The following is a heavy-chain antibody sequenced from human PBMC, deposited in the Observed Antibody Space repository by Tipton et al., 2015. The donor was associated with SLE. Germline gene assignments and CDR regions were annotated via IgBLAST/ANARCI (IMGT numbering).Heavy chain of an antibody. CDR1: GGSFSVDY. J-gene: IGHJ4*02. D-gene: IGHD6-6*01. CDR3: ASGLYSSSGLFFDN. V-gene: IGHV4-59*01. CDR2: IYYSGNA. Sequence: TLSLTCAVEGGSFSVDYWSWIRQPPGKGLEWIGSIYYSGNANSNPSLKSRVTISVDTSKNQFSLKLSSVTAADTAVYYCASGLYSSSGLFFDNWGQGTVVTVSS.